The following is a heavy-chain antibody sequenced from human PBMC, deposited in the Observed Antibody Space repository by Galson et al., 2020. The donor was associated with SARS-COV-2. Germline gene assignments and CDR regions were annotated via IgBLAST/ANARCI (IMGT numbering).Heavy chain of an antibody. CDR2: IDWDDDK. J-gene: IGHJ6*02. Sequence: SGPTLVKPTQTLTLTCTFSGFSLSTSGMCVSWIRQPPGKALEWLALIDWDDDKYYSTSLKTRLTISKDTSKNQVVLTMTNMDPVDTATYYGARAKYDILTGYYYGMDVWGQGTTVTVSS. V-gene: IGHV2-70*01. CDR1: GFSLSTSGMC. CDR3: ARAKYDILTGYYYGMDV. D-gene: IGHD3-9*01.